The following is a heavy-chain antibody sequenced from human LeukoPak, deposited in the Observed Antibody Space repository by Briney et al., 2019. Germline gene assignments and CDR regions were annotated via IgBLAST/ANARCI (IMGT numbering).Heavy chain of an antibody. V-gene: IGHV1-2*02. CDR2: INPNSGGT. D-gene: IGHD2-2*01. CDR3: AREISDYASAY. Sequence: ASVNVSCKASGYPFTGYYIHWVRQAPGQGLEWMGWINPNSGGTNYAQKFQGRVTMTSDTSITTAYMDLNRLTSGDTAVYYCAREISDYASAYWGQGTLVTVSS. CDR1: GYPFTGYY. J-gene: IGHJ4*02.